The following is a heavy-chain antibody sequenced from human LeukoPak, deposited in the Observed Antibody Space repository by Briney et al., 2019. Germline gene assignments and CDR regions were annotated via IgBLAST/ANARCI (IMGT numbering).Heavy chain of an antibody. V-gene: IGHV3-23*01. D-gene: IGHD2-2*01. Sequence: SGGSLRLSCAASGFTFSNYAMSWVRQAPGKGLEWVSAITGDGGSTYYADSVKGRFTISRDNSKNTLYLQMNSLRAEDTAVYYCAGGLSCSSTSCPSRYYFDYWGQGTLVTVSS. CDR2: ITGDGGST. CDR1: GFTFSNYA. CDR3: AGGLSCSSTSCPSRYYFDY. J-gene: IGHJ4*02.